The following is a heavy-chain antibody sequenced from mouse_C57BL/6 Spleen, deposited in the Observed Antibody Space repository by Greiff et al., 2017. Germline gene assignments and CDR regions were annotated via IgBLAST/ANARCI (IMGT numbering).Heavy chain of an antibody. Sequence: EVQLQQSGTVLARPGASVTMSCTASGYTFTSYWMHWVKQRPGQGLEWIGAIYPGNSDTSYNQKFKGKAKLTAVTSASTAYMELSSLTNEDSAVYYCTRRDGSSFYAMDYWGQGTSGTVSS. J-gene: IGHJ4*01. D-gene: IGHD1-1*01. CDR3: TRRDGSSFYAMDY. V-gene: IGHV1-5*01. CDR1: GYTFTSYW. CDR2: IYPGNSDT.